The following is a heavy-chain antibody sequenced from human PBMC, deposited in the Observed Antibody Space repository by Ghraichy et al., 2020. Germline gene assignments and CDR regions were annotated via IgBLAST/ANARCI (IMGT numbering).Heavy chain of an antibody. Sequence: SETLSLTCTVSGGSIASSGYYWVWIRQPPGTGLEWVGGVSQTGDTGYNPSLKSRVTISVDTSKNQLSLTLSPVTAADTAVYYCVRRQVGTMYDHWGQGTLLTVSS. CDR3: VRRQVGTMYDH. D-gene: IGHD1-26*01. CDR2: VSQTGDT. V-gene: IGHV4-39*01. CDR1: GGSIASSGYY. J-gene: IGHJ4*02.